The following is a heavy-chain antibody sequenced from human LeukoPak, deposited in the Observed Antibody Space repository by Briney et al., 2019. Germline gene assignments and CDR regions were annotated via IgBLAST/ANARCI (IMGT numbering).Heavy chain of an antibody. CDR1: GGSISSGGYS. CDR3: ARSRITGTNDY. J-gene: IGHJ4*02. Sequence: SETLSLTCAVSGGSISSGGYSWSWIRQPPGKGLEWIGNIYHSGSTSYSPSLKNRVALSVDGSKNQFSLRLTSVTAADTAVYYCARSRITGTNDYWGQGTLVTVSS. D-gene: IGHD1-20*01. CDR2: IYHSGST. V-gene: IGHV4-30-2*01.